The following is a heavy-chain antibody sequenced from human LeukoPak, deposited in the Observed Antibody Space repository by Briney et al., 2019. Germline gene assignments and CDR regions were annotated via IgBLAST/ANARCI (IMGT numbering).Heavy chain of an antibody. D-gene: IGHD3-22*01. CDR3: AKLSGYPGAY. CDR1: GFTFSSYA. CDR2: ITGGGGST. V-gene: IGHV3-23*01. Sequence: GGSLRLSCAASGFTFSSYAMSWVRQAPGKGLEWVSDITGGGGSTYYADSVKGRFTISRDNSKNTLYLQMTSLRAEDTAVYFCAKLSGYPGAYWGQGTLVTVSS. J-gene: IGHJ4*02.